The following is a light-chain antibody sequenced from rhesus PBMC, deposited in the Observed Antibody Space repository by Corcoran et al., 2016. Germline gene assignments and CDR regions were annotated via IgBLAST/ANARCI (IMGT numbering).Light chain of an antibody. CDR1: ENVHNK. CDR3: KYACDPPYS. CDR2: KAS. V-gene: IGKV1-74*01. Sequence: DIQMTQSPSSLSASVGDRGTITCRASENVHNKLDRYQQKPGKDPNLLIYKASMLRRGVPVRFSGSGSGTDYTFTISSLPPERVVSYFCKYACDPPYSFSQGTKVDIK. J-gene: IGKJ2*01.